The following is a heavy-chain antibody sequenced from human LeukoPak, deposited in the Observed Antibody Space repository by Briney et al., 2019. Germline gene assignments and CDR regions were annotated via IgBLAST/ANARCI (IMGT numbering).Heavy chain of an antibody. CDR3: AKSYNYGSGSYYNHFDS. J-gene: IGHJ4*02. D-gene: IGHD3-10*01. V-gene: IGHV3-23*01. Sequence: GGSLRLSCAASGFTFSDYYMSWVRQAPGKGLEWVSTVSGSGDSTYYADSVKGRFTPSRDNSKNTLSLQMNSLRAEDTALYYCAKSYNYGSGSYYNHFDSWGQGTLVTVSS. CDR2: VSGSGDST. CDR1: GFTFSDYY.